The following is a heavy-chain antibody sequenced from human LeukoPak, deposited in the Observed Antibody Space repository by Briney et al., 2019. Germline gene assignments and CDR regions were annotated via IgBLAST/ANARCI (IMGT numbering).Heavy chain of an antibody. D-gene: IGHD1-26*01. CDR1: GGTFSSYA. V-gene: IGHV1-69*13. J-gene: IGHJ4*02. CDR3: ARVGSGSNSAYYFDY. Sequence: ASVKVSCKASGGTFSSYAISWVRQAPGQGLEWMGGIIPTFGTANYAQKFQGRVTITADESTSAAYMELSSLRSEDTAVYYCARVGSGSNSAYYFDYWGQGTLVTVSS. CDR2: IIPTFGTA.